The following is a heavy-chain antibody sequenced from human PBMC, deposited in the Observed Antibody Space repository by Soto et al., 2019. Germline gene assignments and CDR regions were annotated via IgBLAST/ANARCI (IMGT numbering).Heavy chain of an antibody. CDR3: ASWRSYSGSYGFDY. CDR2: IVPMYDSA. J-gene: IGHJ4*02. CDR1: GGTFNTYT. Sequence: QVQLVQSGAEVKKPGASVKVSCEASGGTFNTYTINWVRQAPGRGLEWVGQIVPMYDSANYAENFQGRVTITADKSTKTAYMELTSLRSEDTAVYFCASWRSYSGSYGFDYWGQGTLVTVSS. D-gene: IGHD1-26*01. V-gene: IGHV1-69*06.